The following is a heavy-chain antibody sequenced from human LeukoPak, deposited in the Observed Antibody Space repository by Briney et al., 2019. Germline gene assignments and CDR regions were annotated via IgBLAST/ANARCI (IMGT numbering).Heavy chain of an antibody. V-gene: IGHV3-33*01. D-gene: IGHD6-13*01. CDR2: IWHDGSNK. CDR1: GFTFSSYG. Sequence: GGSLRLSCAASGFTFSSYGMHWVRQAPGKGLEWVAVIWHDGSNKYYADSVKGRFTISRDNSKNTLYLQMNSLRAEDTAVYYCARSLYSSSWYHYYYYGMDVWGQGTTVTVSS. J-gene: IGHJ6*02. CDR3: ARSLYSSSWYHYYYYGMDV.